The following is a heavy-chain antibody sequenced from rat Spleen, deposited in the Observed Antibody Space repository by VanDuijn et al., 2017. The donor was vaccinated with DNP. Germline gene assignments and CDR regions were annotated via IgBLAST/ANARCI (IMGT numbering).Heavy chain of an antibody. CDR2: ITYDGGST. CDR3: AKDGRAMDA. CDR1: GFTFSDYY. V-gene: IGHV5-20*01. Sequence: EVHLVESGGGLVQPGRSLKLSCAASGFTFSDYYLAWVRQTPTKGLEWVSSITYDGGSTYYRDSVMGRFTISRDNAKSSLFLQMDSLKSEDTATYYCAKDGRAMDAWGQGVTVTVSS. J-gene: IGHJ2*01. D-gene: IGHD1-3*01.